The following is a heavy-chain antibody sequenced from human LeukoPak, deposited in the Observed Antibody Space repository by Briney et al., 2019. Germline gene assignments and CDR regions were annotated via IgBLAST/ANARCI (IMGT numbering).Heavy chain of an antibody. V-gene: IGHV4-59*01. J-gene: IGHJ6*02. CDR1: GGSISRYY. Sequence: LSVTLSLTCTVSGGSISRYYWSWIRQPPGKGLVWIGYIYYSGSTNYNPSLKSRVTISVDTSKKQVSLKLSSVTAADSAVYYCARTNYGSGSTYGMDVWGQGTTVTVSS. D-gene: IGHD3-10*01. CDR2: IYYSGST. CDR3: ARTNYGSGSTYGMDV.